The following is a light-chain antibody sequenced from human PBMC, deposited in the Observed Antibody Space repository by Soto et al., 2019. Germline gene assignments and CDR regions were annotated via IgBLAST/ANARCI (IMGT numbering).Light chain of an antibody. CDR3: HQYDSSPWT. CDR2: GAS. V-gene: IGKV3-20*01. CDR1: QSVSSSF. J-gene: IGKJ1*01. Sequence: EIVLTQSPGTLSLSPGERATLYCRASQSVSSSFLAWYQQKTGQAPKVLIYGASSRATGIPDRFSGGGSGTDFTHTISRLEPEDFAVYCCHQYDSSPWTFGQGTRVEIK.